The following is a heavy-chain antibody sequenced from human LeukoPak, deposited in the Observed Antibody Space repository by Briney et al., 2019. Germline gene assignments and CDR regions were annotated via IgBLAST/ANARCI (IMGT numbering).Heavy chain of an antibody. J-gene: IGHJ4*02. Sequence: SETLSLTCAVYGGSFSGYYWSWIRQPPGKGLEWIGEINHSGSTNYNPSLKSRVTISVDTSKNQFSLELSSVTAADTAVYYCASYSSSSYFDYWGQGTLVTVSS. CDR2: INHSGST. D-gene: IGHD6-6*01. CDR1: GGSFSGYY. CDR3: ASYSSSSYFDY. V-gene: IGHV4-34*01.